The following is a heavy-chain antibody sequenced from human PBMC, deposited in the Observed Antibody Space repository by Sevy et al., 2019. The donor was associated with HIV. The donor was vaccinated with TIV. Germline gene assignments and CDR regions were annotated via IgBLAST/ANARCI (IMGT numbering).Heavy chain of an antibody. Sequence: GGSLRLSCAASGLSFTSAWMSWVRQAPGKGLEWVGRIKSKTDGERTVYPAPERGRFTISRDDSNNTLYLQMNSLETGDTAVYYCTTTLSTAHYMVVWGQGTTVTVSS. J-gene: IGHJ6*02. CDR2: IKSKTDGERT. CDR3: TTTLSTAHYMVV. V-gene: IGHV3-15*01. CDR1: GLSFTSAW. D-gene: IGHD2-2*01.